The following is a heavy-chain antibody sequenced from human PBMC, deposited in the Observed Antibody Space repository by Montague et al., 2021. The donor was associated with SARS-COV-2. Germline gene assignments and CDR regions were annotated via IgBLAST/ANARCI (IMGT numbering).Heavy chain of an antibody. CDR2: IFKSGTT. D-gene: IGHD1-1*01. Sequence: TLSLTCTVSGDSINTGNFYWSWIRQPAGKQLEWIGGIFKSGTTYYNPPLKGRVTITMDTSKNEFSLKLRYVTAADTAMYFCARGFTTGFYPYWFDLWGQGALVTVSS. V-gene: IGHV4-61*02. J-gene: IGHJ5*02. CDR3: ARGFTTGFYPYWFDL. CDR1: GDSINTGNFY.